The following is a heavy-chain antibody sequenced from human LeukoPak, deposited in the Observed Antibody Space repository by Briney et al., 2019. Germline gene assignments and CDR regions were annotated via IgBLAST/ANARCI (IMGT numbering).Heavy chain of an antibody. D-gene: IGHD6-19*01. CDR3: ANRRGSGFDY. J-gene: IGHJ4*02. CDR2: ISYDGSNK. V-gene: IGHV3-30*18. Sequence: PGGSLRLSCAASGFTFSSYGMHWVRQAPGKGLEWVAVISYDGSNKYYADSVKGRFTISRDNSKNTLYLQMNSLRAEDTAVYYCANRRGSGFDYWGQGTLVTVSS. CDR1: GFTFSSYG.